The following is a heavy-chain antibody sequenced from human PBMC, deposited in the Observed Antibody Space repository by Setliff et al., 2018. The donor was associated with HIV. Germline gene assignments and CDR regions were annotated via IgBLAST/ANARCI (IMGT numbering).Heavy chain of an antibody. Sequence: SETLSLTCNVSGSSFSSGIYYWTWIRQQPGKGLEWIGYISYSGGANYNPSLKSRVTISLDTSKNQFSLKLNYVTAADTAVYYCARAPVGVGQLDSWGQGTLVTVSS. CDR3: ARAPVGVGQLDS. J-gene: IGHJ5*01. D-gene: IGHD2-21*01. CDR1: GSSFSSGIYY. CDR2: ISYSGGA. V-gene: IGHV4-61*01.